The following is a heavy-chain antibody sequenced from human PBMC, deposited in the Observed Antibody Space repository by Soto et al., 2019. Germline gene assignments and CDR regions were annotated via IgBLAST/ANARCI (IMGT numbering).Heavy chain of an antibody. D-gene: IGHD6-13*01. CDR1: GGSFSSYA. V-gene: IGHV1-69*13. J-gene: IGHJ6*02. CDR3: ARDLRAAGRPGMDA. Sequence: ASVKFSCKASGGSFSSYAISWVRQAPGQGLEWMGGIIPIVGTGNYAQNFQGRVTITADESTSTAYMELSSLRSEDTAMYYCARDLRAAGRPGMDAWGQGTTVTVSS. CDR2: IIPIVGTG.